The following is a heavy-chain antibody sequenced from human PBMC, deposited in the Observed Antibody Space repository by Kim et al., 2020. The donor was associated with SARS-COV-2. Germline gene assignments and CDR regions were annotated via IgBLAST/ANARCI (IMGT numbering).Heavy chain of an antibody. J-gene: IGHJ4*02. CDR3: ESLSAPLDY. CDR1: GFSFSNYW. V-gene: IGHV3-74*01. CDR2: INSEGSST. Sequence: GGSLRLSCAASGFSFSNYWMHWVRQAPGKGLVWVSEINSEGSSTNYADSVKGRFTISRENAKNTLYLQMNSLRVEDTAVYYCESLSAPLDYWGQGDLVTVSS.